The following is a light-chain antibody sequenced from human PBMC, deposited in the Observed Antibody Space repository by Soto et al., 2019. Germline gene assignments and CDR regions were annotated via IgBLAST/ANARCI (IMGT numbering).Light chain of an antibody. CDR2: EVN. J-gene: IGLJ1*01. V-gene: IGLV2-8*01. CDR1: SSDVGGYNY. Sequence: QSALTQPPSASGSPGQPATISCTGTSSDVGGYNYVSWYQQHPGKAPKLMIYEVNKRPSGVPDRFSGSKSGNTASLTVSGLQAEDEADYYCSSYAGSNNLGVFGTGTKVTVL. CDR3: SSYAGSNNLGV.